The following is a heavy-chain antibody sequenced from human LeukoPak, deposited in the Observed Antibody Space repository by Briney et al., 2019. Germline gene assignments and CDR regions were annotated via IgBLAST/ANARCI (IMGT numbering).Heavy chain of an antibody. V-gene: IGHV1-69-2*01. J-gene: IGHJ4*02. CDR2: VDPEDGET. CDR3: ATGPDYDFWSGPTQIDY. D-gene: IGHD3-3*01. Sequence: GATVKISCKVSGYTFTDYYMHWVQQAPGKGLEWMGLVDPEDGETIYAEKFQGRVTITADTSTDTAYMELSSLRSEDTAVYYCATGPDYDFWSGPTQIDYWGRGTLVTVSS. CDR1: GYTFTDYY.